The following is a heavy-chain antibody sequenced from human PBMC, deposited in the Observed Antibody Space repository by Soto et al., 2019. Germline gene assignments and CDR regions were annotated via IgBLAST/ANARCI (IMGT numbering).Heavy chain of an antibody. CDR3: ARGGTRSAARPPY. V-gene: IGHV4-4*07. D-gene: IGHD1-1*01. CDR1: GYSINNYY. CDR2: IYSSGSA. Sequence: VRLQESGPGLVEPSETLSLTCSVSGYSINNYYWSWIRQPAGQGLEWIGRIYSSGSANYNPSLKTRGTMSVDTSKNQVFLSVTSVTAADTAVYFGARGGTRSAARPPYWDQGLQVIVSS. J-gene: IGHJ4*02.